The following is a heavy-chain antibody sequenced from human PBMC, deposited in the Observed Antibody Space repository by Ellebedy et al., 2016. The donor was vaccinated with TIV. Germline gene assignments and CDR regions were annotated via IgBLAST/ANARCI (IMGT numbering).Heavy chain of an antibody. CDR1: GFTFSSYS. D-gene: IGHD1-26*01. Sequence: GESLKISCAASGFTFSSYSMNWVRQAPGKGLEWVSSISSSSRYIYYADSVKGRFTISRDNAKNSLYLQMNSLRAEDTALYYCAREGLIVGATIYYYYAMDVWGQGTTVTVSS. CDR3: AREGLIVGATIYYYYAMDV. CDR2: ISSSSRYI. V-gene: IGHV3-21*01. J-gene: IGHJ6*02.